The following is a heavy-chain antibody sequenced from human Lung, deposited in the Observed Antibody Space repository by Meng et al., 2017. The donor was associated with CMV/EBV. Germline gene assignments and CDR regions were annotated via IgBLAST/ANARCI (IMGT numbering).Heavy chain of an antibody. CDR3: ARLVDDYFSSTYCQYGACDY. V-gene: IGHV4-59*01. CDR1: GGFISPYY. J-gene: IGHJ4*02. Sequence: SETXSLTCTVSGGFISPYYWTWIRQPPGRGLEWIGDIYYTGSTKTNPSLKSRVTVSVDRSKNQVSLKLNSATAADTAVYYWARLVDDYFSSTYCQYGACDYWXQGTXVTVSS. D-gene: IGHD2-2*01. CDR2: IYYTGST.